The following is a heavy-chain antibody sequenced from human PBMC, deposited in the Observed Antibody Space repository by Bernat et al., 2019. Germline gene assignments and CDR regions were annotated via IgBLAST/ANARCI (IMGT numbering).Heavy chain of an antibody. CDR3: ASLLGYCSGGSCYYYYGMDV. CDR1: GFTFSSYA. D-gene: IGHD2-15*01. Sequence: QVQLVESGGGVVQPGRSLRLSCAASGFTFSSYAMHWVRQAPGKGLEWVAVISYDGSNKYYADSVKGRFTISRDNSKNSLYLQMNSLRAEDTAVYYCASLLGYCSGGSCYYYYGMDVWGQGTTVTVSS. CDR2: ISYDGSNK. J-gene: IGHJ6*02. V-gene: IGHV3-30*07.